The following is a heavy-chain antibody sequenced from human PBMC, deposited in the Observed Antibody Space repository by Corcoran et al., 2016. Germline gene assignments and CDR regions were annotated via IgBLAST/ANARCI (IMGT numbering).Heavy chain of an antibody. CDR2: ISSSSSYI. Sequence: EVQLVESGGGLVKPGGSLRLSCAASGFTFSRYSMNWVRQAPGKGLEWVSSISSSSSYIYYADSVKGRFTISRDNAKNSLYLQMNSLRAEDTAVYDCAREPGWGAERPTLGQHWGEGTLVTVAS. J-gene: IGHJ1*01. CDR1: GFTFSRYS. D-gene: IGHD3-10*01. V-gene: IGHV3-21*01. CDR3: AREPGWGAERPTLGQH.